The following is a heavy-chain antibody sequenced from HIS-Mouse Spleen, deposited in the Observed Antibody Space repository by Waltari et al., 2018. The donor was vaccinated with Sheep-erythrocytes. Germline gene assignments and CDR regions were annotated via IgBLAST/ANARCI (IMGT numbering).Heavy chain of an antibody. CDR3: ARIDYYESSGYYY. J-gene: IGHJ4*02. Sequence: QVTLRESGPALVKPTQTLTLTCTFSGFPLSTSGMCVSWLRQPPGKALEWLARIDWDDDKYYSTSLKTRLTISTETSKNQVVLTMTNMDPVDTATYYCARIDYYESSGYYYWGQGTLVTVSS. D-gene: IGHD3-22*01. CDR2: IDWDDDK. CDR1: GFPLSTSGMC. V-gene: IGHV2-70*15.